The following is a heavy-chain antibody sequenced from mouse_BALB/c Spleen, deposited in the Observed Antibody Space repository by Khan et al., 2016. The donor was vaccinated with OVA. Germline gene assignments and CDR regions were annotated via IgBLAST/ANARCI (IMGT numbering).Heavy chain of an antibody. CDR2: ISSGGDYT. J-gene: IGHJ3*01. Sequence: EVQLVESGGDLVKPGGSLKLSCAASGFTFSSYSMSWVRQTPDKRLEWVATISSGGDYTYYPDSVKGRFTISRDNAKNTLYLQMSSLKSEDTAMXDCASHLTGSFAYWGQGTLVTVSA. CDR1: GFTFSSYS. D-gene: IGHD4-1*01. V-gene: IGHV5-6*01. CDR3: ASHLTGSFAY.